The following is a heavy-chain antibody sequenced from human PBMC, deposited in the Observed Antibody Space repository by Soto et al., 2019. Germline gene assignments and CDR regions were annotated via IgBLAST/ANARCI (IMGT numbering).Heavy chain of an antibody. CDR2: ISSSSSYK. CDR1: GFTFSIYS. Sequence: PGGSLRLSCAASGFTFSIYSMNWVRQAPGKGLEWVSSISSSSSYKYYADSVKGRFTISRDNTKNSLYLQMNSLRAEDTAVYDCASGWYYFDYWGQGTLVTVSS. D-gene: IGHD6-19*01. V-gene: IGHV3-21*04. CDR3: ASGWYYFDY. J-gene: IGHJ4*02.